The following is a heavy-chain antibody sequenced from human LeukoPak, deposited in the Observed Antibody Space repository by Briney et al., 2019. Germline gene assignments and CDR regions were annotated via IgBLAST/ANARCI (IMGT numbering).Heavy chain of an antibody. J-gene: IGHJ4*02. CDR3: ARVRLRLGELSIDY. CDR1: GGSISSSSYY. D-gene: IGHD3-16*02. Sequence: PSETLSLTCTVSGGSISSSSYYWGWIRQPPGKGLEWIGSFAYSGSTYYNPSLKSRVTISGDTSKNQFSLKLSSVTAADTAVYYCARVRLRLGELSIDYWGQGTLVTVSS. CDR2: FAYSGST. V-gene: IGHV4-39*07.